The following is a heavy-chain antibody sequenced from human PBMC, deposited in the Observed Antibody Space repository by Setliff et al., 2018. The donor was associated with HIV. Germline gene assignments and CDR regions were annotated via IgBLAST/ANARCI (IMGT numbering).Heavy chain of an antibody. CDR2: IYYSGST. Sequence: SETLSLTCTVSGGSIISYYWSWIRQPPGKGLEWVGYIYYSGSTTYNPSLKSRVTISVDTSKNQFSLKLSSVTAADTAVYYCARDRLDGYNSGFDYWGQGTLVTVSS. CDR3: ARDRLDGYNSGFDY. CDR1: GGSIISYY. D-gene: IGHD5-12*01. J-gene: IGHJ4*02. V-gene: IGHV4-59*01.